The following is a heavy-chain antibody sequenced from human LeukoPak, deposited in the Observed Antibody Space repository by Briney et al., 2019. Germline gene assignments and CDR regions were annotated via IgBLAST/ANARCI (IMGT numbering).Heavy chain of an antibody. V-gene: IGHV4-39*01. CDR3: ARHIAAAGRFDY. J-gene: IGHJ4*02. Sequence: SETLSLTCTVSGGSISSSSYYWGWIRQPPGKGLEWIGGIYYGGSTYYNPSLKSRVTISVDTSKNQFSLKLSSVTAADTAVYYCARHIAAAGRFDYWGQGTLVTVSS. D-gene: IGHD6-13*01. CDR2: IYYGGST. CDR1: GGSISSSSYY.